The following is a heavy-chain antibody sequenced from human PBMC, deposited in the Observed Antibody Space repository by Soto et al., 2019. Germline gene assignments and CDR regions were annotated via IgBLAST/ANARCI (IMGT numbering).Heavy chain of an antibody. CDR3: ARVVLMVYAMPVCWFDP. CDR1: GGSISSGDYY. V-gene: IGHV4-30-4*01. D-gene: IGHD2-8*01. J-gene: IGHJ5*02. CDR2: IYYSGST. Sequence: SETLSLTCTVSGGSISSGDYYWSWIRQPPGKGLEWIGYIYYSGSTYYNPSLKSRVTISVATSKNQFSLKLSSVTAADTAVYYCARVVLMVYAMPVCWFDPWGQGTLVTVSS.